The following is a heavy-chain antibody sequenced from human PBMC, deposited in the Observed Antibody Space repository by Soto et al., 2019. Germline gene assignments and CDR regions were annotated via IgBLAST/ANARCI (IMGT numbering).Heavy chain of an antibody. CDR1: GGSLSSGSYY. D-gene: IGHD6-13*01. CDR2: IYYSGTT. J-gene: IGHJ6*03. V-gene: IGHV4-39*01. Sequence: ASETLSLTCTVSGGSLSSGSYYWGWIRQPPGKGLEWIGSIYYSGTTYYNPSLKSRVTISIDTSKNQFSLRLSSVTAADTALYYCARHSSPGYYYYFMDVWGKGTTVTVSS. CDR3: ARHSSPGYYYYFMDV.